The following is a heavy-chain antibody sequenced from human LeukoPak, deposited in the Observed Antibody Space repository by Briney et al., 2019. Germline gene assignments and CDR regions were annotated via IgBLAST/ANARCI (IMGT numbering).Heavy chain of an antibody. Sequence: GGSLTLSCAASGFTFSDYAMSWVRQAPGKGLEWVSTASYYVGKQYHADSVRGRFTVSRDNSRNTVSLQMSSLRVEDTGIYYCAKAGIGADGAGSPCEYWGQGTLSPSPQ. J-gene: IGHJ4*02. CDR3: AKAGIGADGAGSPCEY. D-gene: IGHD1-1*01. V-gene: IGHV3-23*01. CDR2: ASYYVGKQ. CDR1: GFTFSDYA.